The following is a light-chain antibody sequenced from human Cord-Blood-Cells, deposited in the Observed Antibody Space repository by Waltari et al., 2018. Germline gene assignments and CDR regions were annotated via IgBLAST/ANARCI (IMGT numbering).Light chain of an antibody. Sequence: QSALTQPRSVSGSPGQSVTISCPGTSSTVGGYNYVSWYQHHPGKAPKLMIYDVSKRPSGVPDRFSGSKSGNTASLTISGLQAEDEADYYCCSYAGSYTYVFGTGTKVTVL. J-gene: IGLJ1*01. CDR1: SSTVGGYNY. CDR2: DVS. V-gene: IGLV2-11*01. CDR3: CSYAGSYTYV.